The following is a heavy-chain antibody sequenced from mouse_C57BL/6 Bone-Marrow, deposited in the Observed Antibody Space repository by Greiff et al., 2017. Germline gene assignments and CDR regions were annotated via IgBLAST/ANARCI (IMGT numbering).Heavy chain of an antibody. CDR3: ARPCDYDRAWFAY. J-gene: IGHJ3*01. D-gene: IGHD2-4*01. V-gene: IGHV1-82*01. CDR1: GYAFSSSW. Sequence: VKLMESGPELVKPGASVKISCKASGYAFSSSWMNWVKQRPGKGLEWIGRLYPGDGDTNYTGKFKGKATLTADKSYSTAYMQLSSLTSVDSAVYFCARPCDYDRAWFAYWGQGTLVTVSA. CDR2: LYPGDGDT.